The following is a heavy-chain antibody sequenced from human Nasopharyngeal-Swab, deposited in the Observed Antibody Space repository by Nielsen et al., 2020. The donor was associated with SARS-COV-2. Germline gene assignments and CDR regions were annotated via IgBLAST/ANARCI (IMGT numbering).Heavy chain of an antibody. J-gene: IGHJ6*02. CDR3: ARDMAAPHYDFWSGLPKGGMDV. V-gene: IGHV3-33*01. Sequence: VRQAPGKGLEWVAVIWYDGSNKYYADSVKGRFTISRDNSKNTLYLQMNSLRAEDTAVYYCARDMAAPHYDFWSGLPKGGMDVWGQGTTVTVSS. D-gene: IGHD3-3*01. CDR2: IWYDGSNK.